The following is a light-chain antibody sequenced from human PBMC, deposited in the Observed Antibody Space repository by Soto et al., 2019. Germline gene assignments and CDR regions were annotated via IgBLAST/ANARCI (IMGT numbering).Light chain of an antibody. CDR2: KAS. Sequence: DIQMTQSLSTLSASVGDRVTITCRASPDISSWLAWYQQKPGKAPNLLIYKASILESGVPSRFSGSGSGTEFTLTISSLQPDDFATYYCQQYDSYPLTFGGGTKVEI. J-gene: IGKJ4*01. CDR1: PDISSW. V-gene: IGKV1-5*03. CDR3: QQYDSYPLT.